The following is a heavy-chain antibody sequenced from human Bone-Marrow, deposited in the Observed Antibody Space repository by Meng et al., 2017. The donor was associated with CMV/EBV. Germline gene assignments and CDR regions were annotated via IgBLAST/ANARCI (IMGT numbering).Heavy chain of an antibody. Sequence: GESLKISCAASGFTFSSYGMHWVRQAPGKGLEWVGRIKSKTDGGTTDYAAPVKGRFTISRDDSKNTLYLQMNSLKTEDTAVYYCTKSGQLEFYYYYGMDVWGQGTTVTVSS. CDR3: TKSGQLEFYYYYGMDV. CDR1: GFTFSSYG. D-gene: IGHD6-6*01. CDR2: IKSKTDGGTT. V-gene: IGHV3-15*01. J-gene: IGHJ6*02.